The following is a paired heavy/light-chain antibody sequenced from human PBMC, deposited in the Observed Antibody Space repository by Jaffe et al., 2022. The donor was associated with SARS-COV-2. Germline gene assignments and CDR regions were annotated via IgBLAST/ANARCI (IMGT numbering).Heavy chain of an antibody. CDR2: INAGNGNT. CDR3: ARSFYDNDAFDI. CDR1: GFTFRSYT. V-gene: IGHV1-3*01. Sequence: QVQLVQSGAEVKKPGASVKVSCKASGFTFRSYTFQWVRQAPGQRLEWMGWINAGNGNTKYSQKFQGRVTITRDTSASTAYMELSSLRSEDTGVFYCARSFYDNDAFDIWGQGTMVTVSS. J-gene: IGHJ3*02. D-gene: IGHD3-22*01.
Light chain of an antibody. J-gene: IGKJ2*01. CDR2: WAS. CDR3: QQYYSTPPHT. V-gene: IGKV4-1*01. CDR1: HSLYSSNNKNY. Sequence: DIVMTQSPDSLAVSLGERATINCKSSHSLYSSNNKNYLAWYQQKPGQPPKLLIYWASTRESGVPDRFSGSGSGTDFTLTISSLQAEDVAVYYCQQYYSTPPHTFGQGTKLEIK.